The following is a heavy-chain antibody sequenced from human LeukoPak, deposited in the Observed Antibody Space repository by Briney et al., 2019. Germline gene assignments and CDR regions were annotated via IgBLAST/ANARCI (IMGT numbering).Heavy chain of an antibody. Sequence: ASVKVSCKASGYTFTGYYMHWVRQAPGQGLEWMGWINPKSGGTNYAQKFQGRVTMTRDTSISTVYMELNRLRSDDTAVYYCAATNSGSQYFDYWGQGTLVTVSS. CDR2: INPKSGGT. J-gene: IGHJ4*02. V-gene: IGHV1-2*02. CDR3: AATNSGSQYFDY. CDR1: GYTFTGYY. D-gene: IGHD6-6*01.